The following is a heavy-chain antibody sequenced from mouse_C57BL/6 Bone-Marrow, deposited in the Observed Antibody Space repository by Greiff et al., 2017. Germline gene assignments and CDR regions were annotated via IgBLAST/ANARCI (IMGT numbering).Heavy chain of an antibody. V-gene: IGHV1-64*01. CDR1: GYTFTSSW. Sequence: QVQLKQPGAELVKPGASVKLSCTASGYTFTSSWMHWVKQRPGQGLEWIGMIHPNSGSTNYNEKFKSKATLTVDKSSSTAYMQLSSLTSEDSAVYYCARWVYAYWGQGTLVTVSA. CDR2: IHPNSGST. CDR3: ARWVYAY. J-gene: IGHJ3*01.